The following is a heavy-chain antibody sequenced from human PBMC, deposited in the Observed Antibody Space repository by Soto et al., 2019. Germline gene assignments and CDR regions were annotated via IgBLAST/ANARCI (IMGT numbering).Heavy chain of an antibody. CDR1: AFSFGSNW. J-gene: IGHJ4*02. Sequence: GGSLKLSCPPSAFSFGSNWMSWVSQAPGKGREWVANIKKDAGHIYSMASVKGRFTISRDNIKNSLYLHMNSLRAEDTAVYYCATGSYDISGYLYYFGYWGQGTLVTVSS. D-gene: IGHD3-22*01. CDR2: IKKDAGHI. CDR3: ATGSYDISGYLYYFGY. V-gene: IGHV3-7*01.